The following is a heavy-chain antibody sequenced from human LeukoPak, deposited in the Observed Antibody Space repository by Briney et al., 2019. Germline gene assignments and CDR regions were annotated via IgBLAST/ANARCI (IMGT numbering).Heavy chain of an antibody. J-gene: IGHJ6*03. CDR2: IRHDETRI. Sequence: QPGGSLRLSCAASGFTFSSYGMLWVRQAPGEGLEWVAFIRHDETRIFYGDSVKGRFTISRDNSKNMVYLQLNSLSAEDTALYYCAKSVIPNSYQGTYYMDVWGKGTTVTVFS. V-gene: IGHV3-30*02. CDR1: GFTFSSYG. CDR3: AKSVIPNSYQGTYYMDV. D-gene: IGHD3-16*02.